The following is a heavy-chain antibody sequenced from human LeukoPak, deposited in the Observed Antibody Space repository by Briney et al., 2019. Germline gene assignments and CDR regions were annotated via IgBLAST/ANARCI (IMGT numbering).Heavy chain of an antibody. CDR2: ISASGGST. Sequence: GGTLRLSCAASGFTFSSFGMSWVRQAPGKGLEWVSAISASGGSTYYADSVKGRFTISRDNSKNTLYLQMNSLRTEDTALFYCAKYSGTYSHYFHHWGQGTLVTVSS. CDR1: GFTFSSFG. J-gene: IGHJ1*01. CDR3: AKYSGTYSHYFHH. V-gene: IGHV3-23*01. D-gene: IGHD1-26*01.